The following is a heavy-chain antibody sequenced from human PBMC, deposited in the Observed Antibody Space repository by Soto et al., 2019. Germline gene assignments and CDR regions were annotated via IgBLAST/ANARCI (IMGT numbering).Heavy chain of an antibody. CDR1: GGSISSGDYY. D-gene: IGHD3-10*01. CDR3: ARDRYYGSGTYYNFYYGMDV. J-gene: IGHJ6*02. Sequence: QVQLQESGPGLVKPSQTLSLTCSVSGGSISSGDYYWNWIRQPPGKGLEWIGYIYYSGNTYGNPCLRSRVTISLDRSENQFPLKLSFVTAADTVVYYCARDRYYGSGTYYNFYYGMDVWGQGTTVTVSS. V-gene: IGHV4-30-4*01. CDR2: IYYSGNT.